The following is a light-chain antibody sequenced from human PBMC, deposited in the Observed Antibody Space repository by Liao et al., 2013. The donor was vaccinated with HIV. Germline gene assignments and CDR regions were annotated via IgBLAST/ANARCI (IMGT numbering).Light chain of an antibody. Sequence: SYELTQPPSVSVSPGQTARITCSGDALPKQYAYWYQQKPGQAPVLLIYKDSERPSGIPERFSGSRSGNTATLTISGTQTMDEAAYFCQAWDSSADVVFGGGTKLTVL. CDR3: QAWDSSADVV. J-gene: IGLJ2*01. CDR1: ALPKQY. V-gene: IGLV3-25*02. CDR2: KDS.